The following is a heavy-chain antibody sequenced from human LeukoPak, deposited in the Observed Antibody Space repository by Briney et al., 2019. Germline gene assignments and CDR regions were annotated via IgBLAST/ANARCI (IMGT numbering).Heavy chain of an antibody. CDR3: ARDRGSGYYYAFDY. D-gene: IGHD3-3*01. Sequence: PGGSLRLSCAASGFTFSSYGMHWVRQAPGKGLEGVAVIWYDGSNKYYADSVKGRFTISRDNSKNTLYLQMNRLSAEDTAVYYRARDRGSGYYYAFDYWGQGTLVTVSS. J-gene: IGHJ4*02. CDR2: IWYDGSNK. V-gene: IGHV3-33*01. CDR1: GFTFSSYG.